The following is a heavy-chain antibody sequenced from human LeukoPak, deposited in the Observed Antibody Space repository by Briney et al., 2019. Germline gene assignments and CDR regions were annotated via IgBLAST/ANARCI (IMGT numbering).Heavy chain of an antibody. CDR3: ARESDSSSWPFDY. J-gene: IGHJ4*02. CDR1: GFTFSSYS. Sequence: GGSLRLSCTASGFTFSSYSMNWVRQAPGKGLEWVSSISSSSSYIYYADSVKGRFTISRDNAKNSLYLQMNSLRAEDTAVYYCARESDSSSWPFDYWGQGTLVTVSS. D-gene: IGHD6-13*01. V-gene: IGHV3-21*01. CDR2: ISSSSSYI.